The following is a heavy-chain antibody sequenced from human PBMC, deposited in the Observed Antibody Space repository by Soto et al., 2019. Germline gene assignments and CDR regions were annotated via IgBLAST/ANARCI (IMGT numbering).Heavy chain of an antibody. Sequence: QVQLVQSGAEVKKPGSSVKVSCKASGGTLSNYGVSWVRQAPGQGLEWLGGIIPVFGTANYAHKFQGRLTITAXEXTXTXXMDVSSLRSEDTAVYYCARGDATKIIVTTYYGMDVWGQGTTVTVSS. V-gene: IGHV1-69*12. D-gene: IGHD4-17*01. CDR1: GGTLSNYG. CDR2: IIPVFGTA. J-gene: IGHJ6*02. CDR3: ARGDATKIIVTTYYGMDV.